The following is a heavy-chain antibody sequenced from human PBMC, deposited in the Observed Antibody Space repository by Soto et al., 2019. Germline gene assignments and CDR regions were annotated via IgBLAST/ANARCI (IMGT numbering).Heavy chain of an antibody. D-gene: IGHD1-26*01. J-gene: IGHJ4*02. V-gene: IGHV1-69*06. CDR3: ATPESGSGSYYDY. CDR2: XIXXFXTX. Sequence: SVKVSRKASGGTFSSYAISLVRQAPGQGLEXMGXXIXXFXTXXXAXXXQGRVTITADKSTSTAYMELSSLRSEDTAVYYCATPESGSGSYYDYWGQGTLVTVSS. CDR1: GGTFSSYA.